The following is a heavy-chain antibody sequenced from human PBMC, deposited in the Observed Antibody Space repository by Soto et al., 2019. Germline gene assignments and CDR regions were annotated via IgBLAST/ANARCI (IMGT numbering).Heavy chain of an antibody. CDR1: GGTFSSYT. V-gene: IGHV1-69*02. CDR3: ARGGDYVHYFDY. D-gene: IGHD4-17*01. CDR2: IIPILGIA. J-gene: IGHJ4*02. Sequence: QVQLVQSGAEVKKPGSSVKVSCKASGGTFSSYTISWVRQAPGQGLEWMGRIIPILGIANYAQKFRGRVTITADKSTSTAYMELSSLRSEDTAVYYCARGGDYVHYFDYWGQGTLVTVSS.